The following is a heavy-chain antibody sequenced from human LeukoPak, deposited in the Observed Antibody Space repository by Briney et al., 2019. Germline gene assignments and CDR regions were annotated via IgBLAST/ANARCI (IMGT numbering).Heavy chain of an antibody. V-gene: IGHV3-30*18. J-gene: IGHJ6*02. CDR2: ISYDGSNK. D-gene: IGHD1-26*01. Sequence: GGSLRLSCAASGFTFSSYGMHWVRQAPGKGLEWVAVISYDGSNKYYADSVKGRFTISRDNSKSTLYLQMNSLRAEDTAVYYCAKNGGSYSYYYGMDVWGQGTTVTVSS. CDR1: GFTFSSYG. CDR3: AKNGGSYSYYYGMDV.